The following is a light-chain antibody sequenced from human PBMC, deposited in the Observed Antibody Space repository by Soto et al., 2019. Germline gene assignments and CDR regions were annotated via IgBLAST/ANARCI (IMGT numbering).Light chain of an antibody. V-gene: IGLV2-14*01. J-gene: IGLJ3*02. CDR3: SSYTSSSTPWV. CDR1: SSDVGGYNY. CDR2: EVS. Sequence: QSALTQPASVSGSPGQSITISCTGTSSDVGGYNYVSWYQQHPGKAPKLMIYEVSNRPSGVSNRFSGSKSGNTASLTISGLQAEDEADYYCSSYTSSSTPWVFGGGTKRHRP.